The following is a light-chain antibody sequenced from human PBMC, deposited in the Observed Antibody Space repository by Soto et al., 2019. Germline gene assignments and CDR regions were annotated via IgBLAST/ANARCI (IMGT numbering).Light chain of an antibody. CDR1: SGHSSYA. CDR2: LNSDGSH. Sequence: QSVLTQSTSASASLGASVKLTCTLSSGHSSYAIAWHQQQPEKGPRYLMKLNSDGSHSKGDGIPDRFSGSSSGAERYLTISSLQSEDEADYYCQTWGTGPWVFGGGTKLTVL. J-gene: IGLJ3*02. V-gene: IGLV4-69*01. CDR3: QTWGTGPWV.